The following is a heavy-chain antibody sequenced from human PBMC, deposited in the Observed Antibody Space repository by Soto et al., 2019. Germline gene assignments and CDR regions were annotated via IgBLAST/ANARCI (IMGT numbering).Heavy chain of an antibody. CDR3: ARRANSGQQQLVRWAYYYYYMDV. D-gene: IGHD6-13*01. V-gene: IGHV4-34*01. J-gene: IGHJ6*03. Sequence: SQTLSLTCAVYGGSFSGYYWSWIRQPPGKGLEWIGEINHSGSTNYNPSLKSPVTISVDTSKNQFSLKLSSVTAADTAVYYCARRANSGQQQLVRWAYYYYYMDVWGKGTTVTVSS. CDR2: INHSGST. CDR1: GGSFSGYY.